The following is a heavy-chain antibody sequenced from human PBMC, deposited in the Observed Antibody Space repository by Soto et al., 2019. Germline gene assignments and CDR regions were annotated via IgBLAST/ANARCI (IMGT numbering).Heavy chain of an antibody. J-gene: IGHJ4*02. CDR2: IWYDGSNK. D-gene: IGHD2-21*02. CDR3: ARGGLTDYFDY. CDR1: GFTFSSYG. Sequence: PGGSLRLSCAASGFTFSSYGIHWVRQAPGKGLEWVAVIWYDGSNKYYADSVKGRFTISRDNSKNTLYLQMNSLRAEDTAVYYCARGGLTDYFDYWGQGTLVTVSS. V-gene: IGHV3-33*01.